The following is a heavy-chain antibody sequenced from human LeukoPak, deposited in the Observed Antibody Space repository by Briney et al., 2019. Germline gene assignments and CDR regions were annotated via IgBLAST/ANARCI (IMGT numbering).Heavy chain of an antibody. Sequence: SETLSLTCAVSGGPISSSSYYWGWIRQPPGKGLEWIGSIYYGGNTYYNPSLKSRVTISVDTSKHQFSLKLSSVTAADTAVYYCARYCSGGSCPLGYDWFDPWSHGTLVTVSS. CDR3: ARYCSGGSCPLGYDWFDP. CDR2: IYYGGNT. CDR1: GGPISSSSYY. D-gene: IGHD2-15*01. V-gene: IGHV4-39*01. J-gene: IGHJ5*02.